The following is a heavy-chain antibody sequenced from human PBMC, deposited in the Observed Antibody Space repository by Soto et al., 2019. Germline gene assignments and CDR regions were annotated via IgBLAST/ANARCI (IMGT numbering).Heavy chain of an antibody. J-gene: IGHJ3*01. CDR1: GFTFRRYG. Sequence: GGSLRLSCAASGFTFRRYGMHWVRQVPGRGLEWVALILDNGSRQFYTDSVKGRFTISRDNAKNTLFLEMNVLRDEDTAVYYCARDDDGEPNAFDVWGQGTMVTVSS. CDR3: ARDDDGEPNAFDV. V-gene: IGHV3-33*05. D-gene: IGHD3-10*01. CDR2: ILDNGSRQ.